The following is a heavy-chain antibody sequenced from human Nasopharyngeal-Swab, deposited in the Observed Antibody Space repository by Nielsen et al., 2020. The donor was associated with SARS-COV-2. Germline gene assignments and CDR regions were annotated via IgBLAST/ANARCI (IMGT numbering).Heavy chain of an antibody. D-gene: IGHD3-22*01. V-gene: IGHV3-7*01. CDR3: ARDQYYDNSGYYYYGMDV. Sequence: GESLKISCAASGFTFSSYWMSWVRQDPGKGLEWVANIKQDGSEEDYVDSVKGRFTISRDNAKNSLYLLINSLGVEDTAVYYCARDQYYDNSGYYYYGMDVWGQGTTVTVSS. J-gene: IGHJ6*02. CDR1: GFTFSSYW. CDR2: IKQDGSEE.